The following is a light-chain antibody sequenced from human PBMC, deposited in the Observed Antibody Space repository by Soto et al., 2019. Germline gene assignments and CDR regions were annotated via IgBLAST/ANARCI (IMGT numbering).Light chain of an antibody. CDR2: DVS. V-gene: IGLV2-14*01. CDR1: SSDVGGYNY. CDR3: SSYTSSRTRV. Sequence: QSVLTQPASVSGSPGQSITISCTGTSSDVGGYNYVSWYQQHPGKAPKLMIYDVSNRPSGVSNRFSGSKSGNTASQTISGLQAEDEADYYCSSYTSSRTRVFGGGTKVTVL. J-gene: IGLJ1*01.